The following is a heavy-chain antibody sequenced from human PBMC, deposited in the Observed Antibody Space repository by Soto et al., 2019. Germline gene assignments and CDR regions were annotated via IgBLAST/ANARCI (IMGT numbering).Heavy chain of an antibody. Sequence: SVKVSCKASGGTFSSYAISWVRQAPGQGLEWMGGIIPIFGTANYAQKFQGRVTITADESTSTAYSELSSLRSEDTAVYYCARDSRYYYDSSGYYPPYYYGMDVWGQGTTVTVSS. V-gene: IGHV1-69*13. CDR2: IIPIFGTA. CDR3: ARDSRYYYDSSGYYPPYYYGMDV. J-gene: IGHJ6*02. D-gene: IGHD3-22*01. CDR1: GGTFSSYA.